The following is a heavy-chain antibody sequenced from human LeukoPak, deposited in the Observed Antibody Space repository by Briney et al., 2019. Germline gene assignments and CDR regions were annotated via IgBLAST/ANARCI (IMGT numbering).Heavy chain of an antibody. V-gene: IGHV3-20*04. CDR3: GKDSHLSGRGGGL. CDR2: INWNGGST. Sequence: PGGSLRLSCAASGFTFDDYGMSWVRQAPGKGLEWVSGINWNGGSTGYADSVKGRFTISRDNAKNSLYLQMNSLRAEDTALYSCGKDSHLSGRGGGLWGQGTLVTVSS. J-gene: IGHJ4*02. D-gene: IGHD2-15*01. CDR1: GFTFDDYG.